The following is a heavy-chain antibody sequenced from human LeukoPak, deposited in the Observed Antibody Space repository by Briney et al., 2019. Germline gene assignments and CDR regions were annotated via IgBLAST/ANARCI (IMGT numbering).Heavy chain of an antibody. CDR3: ARGATAIRRGHFDY. CDR1: GFTVSSNY. CDR2: IYSGGST. J-gene: IGHJ4*02. V-gene: IGHV3-53*01. Sequence: PGGSLRLSCAASGFTVSSNYMSWVRQAPGKGLEWVSVIYSGGSTYYADSVKGRFTISRDNSKNTLYLQMNSLRAEDTAVYYCARGATAIRRGHFDYWGQGTLVTVSS. D-gene: IGHD2-2*02.